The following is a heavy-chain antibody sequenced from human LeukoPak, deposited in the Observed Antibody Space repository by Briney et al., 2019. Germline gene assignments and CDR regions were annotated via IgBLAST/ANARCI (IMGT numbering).Heavy chain of an antibody. V-gene: IGHV3-74*01. J-gene: IGHJ4*02. Sequence: GGSLRLSFAASGVTFSGNWMNWVRQAPGKGLVWVSRINGDGSSTSYADSVKGRFTISRDNARNTLYLQMNSLRAEDTAVYYCASLGGITVTGPYDFDYWGQGTVVTVSS. CDR1: GVTFSGNW. CDR2: INGDGSST. CDR3: ASLGGITVTGPYDFDY. D-gene: IGHD1-20*01.